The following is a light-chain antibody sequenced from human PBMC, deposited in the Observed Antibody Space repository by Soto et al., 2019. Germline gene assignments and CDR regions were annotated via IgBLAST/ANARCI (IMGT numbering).Light chain of an antibody. CDR2: GAS. CDR1: QSVSNN. Sequence: EIVMTQSPATLSVSPGERATLSCRATQSVSNNLAWYQKKPGQAPRLLIYGASTRATGIPARFSGSGSGTEFTLCISSRQSEDFAVYYCEQYNNWWTLGEGTRVEL. V-gene: IGKV3-15*01. CDR3: EQYNNWWT. J-gene: IGKJ1*01.